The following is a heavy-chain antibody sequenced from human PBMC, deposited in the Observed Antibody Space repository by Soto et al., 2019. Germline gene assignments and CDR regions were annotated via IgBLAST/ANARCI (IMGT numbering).Heavy chain of an antibody. CDR2: IKPNSGGT. Sequence: ASVKVSCKTSGYTFSDHYMHWVRQAAGQGLEWMGWIKPNSGGTNYAQKFQGRVTMTRDTTVSTAYMELSRLTSDDTAVYYCAREDRSQMDPLFESWGQGTLVIVS. D-gene: IGHD3-10*01. V-gene: IGHV1-2*02. CDR1: GYTFSDHY. CDR3: AREDRSQMDPLFES. J-gene: IGHJ4*02.